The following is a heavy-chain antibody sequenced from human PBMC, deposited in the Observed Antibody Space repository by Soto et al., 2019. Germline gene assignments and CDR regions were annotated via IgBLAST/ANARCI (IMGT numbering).Heavy chain of an antibody. J-gene: IGHJ6*02. Sequence: PGGSLRLSCAASGFTFSSYDMHWVRQATGKGLEWVSAIGTAGDPYYPGSVKGRFTISRENAKNSLYLQMNSLRAGDTSVYYCARGLRYFDWISGPDRIGYGMDVWHQGTKVTVSS. D-gene: IGHD3-9*01. CDR1: GFTFSSYD. CDR2: IGTAGDP. CDR3: ARGLRYFDWISGPDRIGYGMDV. V-gene: IGHV3-13*05.